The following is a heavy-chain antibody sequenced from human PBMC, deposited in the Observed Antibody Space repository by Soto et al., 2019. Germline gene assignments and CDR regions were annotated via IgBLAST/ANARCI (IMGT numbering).Heavy chain of an antibody. J-gene: IGHJ4*02. Sequence: SEKISCKASGGTFSSYAISWVRQAPGQGLEWMGGIIPIFGTANYAQKFQGRVTITADESTSSAYMELSSLRSEDTAVHYCATYDSSGDNFKLVYWDPETMFAVSS. CDR1: GGTFSSYA. CDR3: ATYDSSGDNFKLVY. D-gene: IGHD3-22*01. V-gene: IGHV1-69*13. CDR2: IIPIFGTA.